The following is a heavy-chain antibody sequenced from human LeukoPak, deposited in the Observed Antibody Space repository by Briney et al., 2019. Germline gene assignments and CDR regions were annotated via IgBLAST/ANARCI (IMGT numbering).Heavy chain of an antibody. CDR2: ITSSSSSI. Sequence: GGSLRLSCVASGFTFSIYTMSWVRQAPGKGLEWVSSITSSSSSICSADSVKGRLTISRDNAKNSLYPEMSSLRDEDTAVYYCARDLAWGAYWGQGTLVTVSS. CDR1: GFTFSIYT. J-gene: IGHJ4*02. D-gene: IGHD4/OR15-4a*01. V-gene: IGHV3-21*01. CDR3: ARDLAWGAY.